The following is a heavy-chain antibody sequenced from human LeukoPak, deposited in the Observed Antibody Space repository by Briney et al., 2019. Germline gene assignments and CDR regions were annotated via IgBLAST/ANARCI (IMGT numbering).Heavy chain of an antibody. D-gene: IGHD5-12*01. CDR3: ARQAWLLDY. Sequence: SETLSLTCTVSGGSISSYYWSWIRQPPGKGLEWIGYIYYSGSTNYNPSLKSRVTISVDTSKNQFTLRLSSVTAADTAVYYCARQAWLLDYWGPGTLVTVAS. J-gene: IGHJ4*02. CDR2: IYYSGST. V-gene: IGHV4-59*08. CDR1: GGSISSYY.